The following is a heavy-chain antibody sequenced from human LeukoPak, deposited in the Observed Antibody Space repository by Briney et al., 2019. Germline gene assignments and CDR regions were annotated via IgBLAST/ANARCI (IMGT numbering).Heavy chain of an antibody. Sequence: LETLSLTCTVSGGSISGYYWSWIRQPAGGVLECIERIYSTGTTTYNASLRSRVTISVDQSKSQFSLKLTSVTAADTAVYYCARLEPANWGSGPDYWGQGTLVTVSS. V-gene: IGHV4-4*07. D-gene: IGHD7-27*01. J-gene: IGHJ4*02. CDR2: IYSTGTT. CDR1: GGSISGYY. CDR3: ARLEPANWGSGPDY.